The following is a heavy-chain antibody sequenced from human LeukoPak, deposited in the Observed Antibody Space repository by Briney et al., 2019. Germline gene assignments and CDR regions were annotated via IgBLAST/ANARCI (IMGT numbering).Heavy chain of an antibody. V-gene: IGHV1-69*04. J-gene: IGHJ4*02. D-gene: IGHD2-15*01. CDR2: IIPILGIA. CDR3: ARRYCSGGSCYSRDEFDY. CDR1: GGTFSSYA. Sequence: ASVKVSCKASGGTFSSYAISWVRQAPGQGLEWMGRIIPILGIANYAQKFQGRVTITADKSTSTAYMELSSLRSEDTAVYYCARRYCSGGSCYSRDEFDYWGQGTLVTVSS.